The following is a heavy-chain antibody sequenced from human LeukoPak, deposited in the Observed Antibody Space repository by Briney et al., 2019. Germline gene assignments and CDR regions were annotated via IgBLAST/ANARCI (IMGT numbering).Heavy chain of an antibody. Sequence: ASVKVSCKASGYTFTSYGISWVRQAPGQGLEWMGWISAYNGNTNYAQKLQGRVTMTTDTSTSTAYMELRSLRSDDTAVYYCARDVEIWFGERYGKDVWGQGTTVTVSS. D-gene: IGHD3-10*01. CDR3: ARDVEIWFGERYGKDV. V-gene: IGHV1-18*01. J-gene: IGHJ6*02. CDR1: GYTFTSYG. CDR2: ISAYNGNT.